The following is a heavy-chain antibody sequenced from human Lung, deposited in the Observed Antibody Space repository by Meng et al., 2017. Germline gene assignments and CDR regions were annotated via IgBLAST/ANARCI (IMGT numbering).Heavy chain of an antibody. J-gene: IGHJ2*01. CDR2: IYNSGST. Sequence: QAQLQESGPGLVKPSQTLSLTCTVSGGSISSSNYYWSWIRQPPGKGLEWSGHIYNSGSTYYNPSLKSRITISVDTSKNQFSLKLSSVTAADTAVYYCARGQKGYFDLWGRGTLVTVFS. CDR3: ARGQKGYFDL. CDR1: GGSISSSNYY. V-gene: IGHV4-30-4*01.